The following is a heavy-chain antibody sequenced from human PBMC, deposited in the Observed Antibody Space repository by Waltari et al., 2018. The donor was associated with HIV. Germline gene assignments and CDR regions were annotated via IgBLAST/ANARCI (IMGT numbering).Heavy chain of an antibody. D-gene: IGHD3-22*01. V-gene: IGHV3-30-3*01. Sequence: QVQLVESGGGVVQPGRSLRLSCAASGITFNPYPMHWVRQAPGKGLEWVAVISWDGSNKHYADPVKGRCTISRDNSRNSLYLQMSSLRAEDTAVYYCGREGDYYDSSPFDYWGQGTLVTVSS. CDR2: ISWDGSNK. J-gene: IGHJ4*02. CDR1: GITFNPYP. CDR3: GREGDYYDSSPFDY.